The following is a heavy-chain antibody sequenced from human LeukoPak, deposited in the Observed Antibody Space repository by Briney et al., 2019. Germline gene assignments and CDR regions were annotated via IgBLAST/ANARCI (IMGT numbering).Heavy chain of an antibody. CDR3: ARGCYDFWSGYLYYYYYMDV. CDR2: IYYSGST. Sequence: PSETLSLTCTVSGGSISIYYWSWIRQPPGKGLEWIGYIYYSGSTNYNPSLKSRVTISVDTSKNQFSLKLSSVTAADTAVYYCARGCYDFWSGYLYYYYYMDVWGKGTTVTVSS. V-gene: IGHV4-59*01. D-gene: IGHD3-3*01. J-gene: IGHJ6*03. CDR1: GGSISIYY.